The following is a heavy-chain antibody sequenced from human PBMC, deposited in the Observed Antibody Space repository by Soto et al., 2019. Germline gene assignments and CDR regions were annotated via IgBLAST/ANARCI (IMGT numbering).Heavy chain of an antibody. CDR3: AKDEGPIVVVTAILYYYYCRVV. CDR2: ISYEGSNK. D-gene: IGHD2-21*02. Sequence: QVQLVESGGGVVQPGRSLRLSCAASGFTFSSYGMHWVRQAPGKGLEWVAVISYEGSNKYCADSVKGRFTISRDISKNTLYLQRNSLRAEDTAVYYCAKDEGPIVVVTAILYYYYCRVVWGLRSTVTVSS. CDR1: GFTFSSYG. J-gene: IGHJ6*02. V-gene: IGHV3-30*18.